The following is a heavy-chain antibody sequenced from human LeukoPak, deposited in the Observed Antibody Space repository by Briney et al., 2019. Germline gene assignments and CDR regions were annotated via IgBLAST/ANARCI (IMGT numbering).Heavy chain of an antibody. V-gene: IGHV3-21*01. CDR3: ARDSSGWYYFDY. J-gene: IGHJ4*02. CDR2: ISSSSSYI. Sequence: GGSLRLSCAASGFTFSSYSMNWVRQAPGKGLEWVSSISSSSSYIYYADSVKGRFTISRDNAKNSLYLQMNSLRAEDTAVYYCARDSSGWYYFDYWGQGTLVTVSS. CDR1: GFTFSSYS. D-gene: IGHD6-19*01.